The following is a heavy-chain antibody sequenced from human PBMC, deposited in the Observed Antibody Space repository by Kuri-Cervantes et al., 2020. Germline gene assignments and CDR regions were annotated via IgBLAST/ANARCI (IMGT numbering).Heavy chain of an antibody. CDR1: GFTFSSYA. V-gene: IGHV3-30*04. CDR3: ARVITIIYYYGMDV. J-gene: IGHJ6*02. Sequence: GRSLRPSCAPSGFTFSSYAMHWVRQAPGKGLEWVAVISYDGRNKYHADSVEGGVTISRDNSKNTLYLRMNSMRAEDTAVYSCARVITIIYYYGMDVWGQGTTDTVSS. D-gene: IGHD3-9*01. CDR2: ISYDGRNK.